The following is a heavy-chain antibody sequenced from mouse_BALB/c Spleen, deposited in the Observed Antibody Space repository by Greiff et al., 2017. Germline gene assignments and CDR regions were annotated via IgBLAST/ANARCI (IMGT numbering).Heavy chain of an antibody. V-gene: IGHV2-9-2*01. CDR3: VRDPSWFAY. CDR2: IWTGGGT. CDR1: GFSLTSYD. J-gene: IGHJ3*01. Sequence: QVQLKESGPGLVAPSQSLSTTCTVSGFSLTSYDISWIRQPPGKGLEWLGVIWTGGGTNYNSAFMSRLSISKDNSKSQVFLKMNSLQTDDTAIYYCVRDPSWFAYWGQGTLVTVSA.